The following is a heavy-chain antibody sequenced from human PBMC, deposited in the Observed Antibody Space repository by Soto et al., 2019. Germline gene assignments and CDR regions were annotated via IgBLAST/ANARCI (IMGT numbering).Heavy chain of an antibody. V-gene: IGHV1-69*05. CDR3: TRGAAFDI. J-gene: IGHJ3*02. Sequence: SVKVSCKASGGTFSSYAISWVRQAPGQGLEWMGGIIPIFGTANYAQKFQGRITMTRNTSISTAYMELSSLRSEDTAVYYCTRGAAFDIWGQGTMVTVSS. CDR2: IIPIFGTA. CDR1: GGTFSSYA.